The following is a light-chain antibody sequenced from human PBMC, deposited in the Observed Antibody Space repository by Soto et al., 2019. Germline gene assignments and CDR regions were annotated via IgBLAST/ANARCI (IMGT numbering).Light chain of an antibody. J-gene: IGLJ2*01. V-gene: IGLV2-14*01. Sequence: QSVLTQPASVSGSPGQSITISCTGTSGDVGGFNYVSWYQQHPGKVPKLMIFEVSHRPSGISNRFSGSKSGNTASLTISGLQAEDEDVYYCSSYTSSTTLVVFGGGTKLTV. CDR2: EVS. CDR1: SGDVGGFNY. CDR3: SSYTSSTTLVV.